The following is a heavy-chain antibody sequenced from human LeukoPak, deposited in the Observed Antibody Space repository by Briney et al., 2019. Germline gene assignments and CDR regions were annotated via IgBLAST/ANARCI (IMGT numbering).Heavy chain of an antibody. Sequence: SETLSLTCAVYGGSFSGYYWSWIRQPPGKGLEWIGEINHSGSTNYNPSLKSRVTISVDTSKNQFSLKLSSVTAADTAVYYCARRYSSSWFNWFDPWGQGTLVTVSS. D-gene: IGHD6-13*01. CDR2: INHSGST. CDR3: ARRYSSSWFNWFDP. V-gene: IGHV4-34*01. J-gene: IGHJ5*02. CDR1: GGSFSGYY.